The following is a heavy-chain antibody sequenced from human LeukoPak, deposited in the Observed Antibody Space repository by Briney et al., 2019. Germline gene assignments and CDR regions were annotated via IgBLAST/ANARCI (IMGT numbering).Heavy chain of an antibody. CDR3: ATHPDRYSSGWYFAFDI. CDR1: GFTFSSYS. Sequence: GGSLRLSCAASGFTFSSYSMNWVRQAPGKGLEWVSSISSSSSYIYYADSVKGRFTISRDNAKNSLYLQMNSLRAEDTAVYYCATHPDRYSSGWYFAFDIWGQGTMVTVSS. D-gene: IGHD6-13*01. CDR2: ISSSSSYI. J-gene: IGHJ3*02. V-gene: IGHV3-21*01.